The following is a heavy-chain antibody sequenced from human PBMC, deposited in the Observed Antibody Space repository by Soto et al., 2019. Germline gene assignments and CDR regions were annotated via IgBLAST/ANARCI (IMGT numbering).Heavy chain of an antibody. V-gene: IGHV5-51*01. CDR1: GYSYTSYW. Sequence: GESLKISCKGSGYSYTSYWIGWVRQMPGKGLEWMGIIYPGDSDTRYSPSFQGQVTISADKSISTAYLQWSSLKASDTAMYYCARHEGAAADTGYYYGMDVWGQGTTVTVSS. CDR2: IYPGDSDT. CDR3: ARHEGAAADTGYYYGMDV. D-gene: IGHD6-13*01. J-gene: IGHJ6*02.